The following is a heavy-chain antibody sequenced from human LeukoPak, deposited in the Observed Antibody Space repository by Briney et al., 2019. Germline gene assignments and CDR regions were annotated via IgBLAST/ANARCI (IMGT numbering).Heavy chain of an antibody. D-gene: IGHD3-9*01. Sequence: GASVKVSCKASGYTFTGYYMHWVRQAPGHGLEWMGWINPNSGGTNYAQKFQGRVTMTRDTSISTAYMELSRLRSDDTAVYYCARRDILTGYYLFDYWGQGTLVTVSS. V-gene: IGHV1-2*02. CDR1: GYTFTGYY. CDR3: ARRDILTGYYLFDY. J-gene: IGHJ4*02. CDR2: INPNSGGT.